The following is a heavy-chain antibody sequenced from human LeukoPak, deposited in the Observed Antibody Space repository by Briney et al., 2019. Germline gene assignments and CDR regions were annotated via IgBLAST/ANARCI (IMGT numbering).Heavy chain of an antibody. CDR2: NIPIFGTA. Sequence: SVKVSCKASGGTFSSYAISWVRQAPGQGLEWMGGNIPIFGTANYAQKFQGRVTITADKSTSTAYMELSSLRSEDTAVYYCASTSSGYYYRDYWGQGTLVTVSS. V-gene: IGHV1-69*06. CDR1: GGTFSSYA. D-gene: IGHD3-22*01. CDR3: ASTSSGYYYRDY. J-gene: IGHJ4*02.